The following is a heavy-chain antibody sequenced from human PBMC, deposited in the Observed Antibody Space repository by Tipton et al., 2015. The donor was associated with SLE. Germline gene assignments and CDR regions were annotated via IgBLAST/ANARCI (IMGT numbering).Heavy chain of an antibody. CDR2: IYTSGST. Sequence: TLSLTCTVSGGSISSYYWSWIRQPPGKGLEWIGYIYTSGSTNYNPSLKSRVTISVDTSKNQFSLKLSSVTAADTAVYYCAVNVVVKVQVDYWGPGALVTVSA. CDR3: AVNVVVKVQVDY. V-gene: IGHV4-4*08. D-gene: IGHD2-21*01. J-gene: IGHJ4*02. CDR1: GGSISSYY.